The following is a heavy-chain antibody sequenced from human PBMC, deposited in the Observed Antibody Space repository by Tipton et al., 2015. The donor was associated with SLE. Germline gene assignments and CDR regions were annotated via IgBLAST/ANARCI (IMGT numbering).Heavy chain of an antibody. CDR2: VYYSGTT. V-gene: IGHV4-39*07. CDR1: GDSIRSNNYY. J-gene: IGHJ4*02. CDR3: ARDPNGGYGSFDY. D-gene: IGHD7-27*01. Sequence: TLSLTCTISGDSIRSNNYYWGWIRQPPGKGLEWIGSVYYSGTTNYNPSLKSRVTISADTSKTQFSLKLSSVTAADTAVYYCARDPNGGYGSFDYWGLGALVTVSS.